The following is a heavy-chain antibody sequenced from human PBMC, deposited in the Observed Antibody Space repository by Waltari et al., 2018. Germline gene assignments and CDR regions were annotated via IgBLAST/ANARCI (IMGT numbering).Heavy chain of an antibody. Sequence: QAQLVQSGAEVKKPGASVRIPCKTSGYAFTSYGVSWVRQAPGQGLEWVGWVSAQNGDTNYAQKFQGRITVTADPSINTVYMDLRSLTSDDTGVYYCTKDGFYDGVILGKDSWGQGTLVIVSS. D-gene: IGHD2-2*01. CDR2: VSAQNGDT. CDR3: TKDGFYDGVILGKDS. J-gene: IGHJ4*02. V-gene: IGHV1-18*01. CDR1: GYAFTSYG.